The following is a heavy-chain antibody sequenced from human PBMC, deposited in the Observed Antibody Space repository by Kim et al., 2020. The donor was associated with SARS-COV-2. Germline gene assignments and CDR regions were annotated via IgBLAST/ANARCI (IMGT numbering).Heavy chain of an antibody. J-gene: IGHJ6*02. CDR3: ARQRGVVPRLGNYYYYGMDV. V-gene: IGHV5-51*01. CDR1: GYSFTSYW. CDR2: IYPGDSDT. Sequence: GESLKISCKGSGYSFTSYWIGWVRQMPGKGLEWMGIIYPGDSDTRYSPSFQGQVTISADKSISTAYLQWSSLKASDTAMYYCARQRGVVPRLGNYYYYGMDVWGQGTTVTVSS. D-gene: IGHD3-3*01.